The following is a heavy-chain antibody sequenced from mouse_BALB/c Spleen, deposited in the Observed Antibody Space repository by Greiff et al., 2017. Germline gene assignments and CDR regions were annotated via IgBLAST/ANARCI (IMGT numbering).Heavy chain of an antibody. D-gene: IGHD2-1*01. V-gene: IGHV5-6*01. Sequence: EVQVVESGGDLVKPGGSLKLSCAASGFTFSSYGMSWVRQTPDKRLEWVATISSGGSYTYYPDSVKGRFTISRDNAKNTLYLQMSSLKSEDTAMYYCARRAGGNYYFDYWGQGTTLTVSS. CDR2: ISSGGSYT. J-gene: IGHJ2*01. CDR1: GFTFSSYG. CDR3: ARRAGGNYYFDY.